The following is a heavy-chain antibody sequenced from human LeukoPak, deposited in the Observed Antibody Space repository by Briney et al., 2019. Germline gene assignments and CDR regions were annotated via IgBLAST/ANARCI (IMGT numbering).Heavy chain of an antibody. Sequence: GGSLRLSCAASGFTFSSYAMHWVRQAPGKGLEWVAVISYDGSNKYYADSVKGRFTISRDNSKNTLYLQMNGLRAEDTAVYYCARLAVDTAMASDYWGQGTLVTVSS. J-gene: IGHJ4*02. CDR2: ISYDGSNK. D-gene: IGHD5-18*01. CDR1: GFTFSSYA. CDR3: ARLAVDTAMASDY. V-gene: IGHV3-30-3*01.